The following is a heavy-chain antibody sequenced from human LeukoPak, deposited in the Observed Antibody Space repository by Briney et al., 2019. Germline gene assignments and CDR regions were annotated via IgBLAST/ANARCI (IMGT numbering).Heavy chain of an antibody. Sequence: ASVKVSCKASGYTFTSYGISWVRQAPGQGLEWMGWISAYNGNTNYAQKLQGRVTMTTDTSTSTAYMELRSLRSDDTAVYYCARERENAYCRGDCPTHDAFDIWGQGTMVTVSS. CDR3: ARERENAYCRGDCPTHDAFDI. CDR1: GYTFTSYG. CDR2: ISAYNGNT. D-gene: IGHD2-21*01. V-gene: IGHV1-18*01. J-gene: IGHJ3*02.